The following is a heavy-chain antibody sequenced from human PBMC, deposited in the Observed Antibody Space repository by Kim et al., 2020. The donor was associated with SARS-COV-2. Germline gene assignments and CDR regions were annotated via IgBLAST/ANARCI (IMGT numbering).Heavy chain of an antibody. CDR1: GFSLTTSGVG. Sequence: SGPTLVKPTQTLTLTCTFSGFSLTTSGVGVGWIRQPPGKALESLALIYWDDDKRYRPSLKSRLTITKDTSKNQVVLTMTNIDPVDTATYYCARTSPNYKSFDYWGRGTLVTVSP. V-gene: IGHV2-5*02. D-gene: IGHD1-1*01. J-gene: IGHJ4*02. CDR2: IYWDDDK. CDR3: ARTSPNYKSFDY.